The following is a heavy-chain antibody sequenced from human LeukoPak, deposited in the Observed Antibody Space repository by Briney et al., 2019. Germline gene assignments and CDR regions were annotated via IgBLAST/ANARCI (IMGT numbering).Heavy chain of an antibody. Sequence: ASVKVSCKASGYTFTGYYMHWVRQAPGQGIGWKGWINPNSGGTNYAQKFQGRVTMTRDTSINTAYMELSRLRTDDTAVFYCARVWGSGSFYLYWGQGTLVTVSS. D-gene: IGHD3-10*01. J-gene: IGHJ4*02. CDR2: INPNSGGT. CDR1: GYTFTGYY. CDR3: ARVWGSGSFYLY. V-gene: IGHV1-2*02.